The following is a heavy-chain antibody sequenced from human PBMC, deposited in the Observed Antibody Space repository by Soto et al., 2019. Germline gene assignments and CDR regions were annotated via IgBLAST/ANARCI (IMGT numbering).Heavy chain of an antibody. CDR1: GFSFSTYA. D-gene: IGHD3-10*01. CDR3: ARENYYCGRVRVSLDL. Sequence: QVQLVESGGGVVQPERSLRLSCTASGFSFSTYAMQWVRQAPGKGLEWVAVVSSDGGIQFYADSVKGRFTVSRDNSKNSLYLKMTSMTTEDAAIYYGARENYYCGRVRVSLDLRGRVTLVSVAS. CDR2: VSSDGGIQ. V-gene: IGHV3-30-3*01. J-gene: IGHJ2*01.